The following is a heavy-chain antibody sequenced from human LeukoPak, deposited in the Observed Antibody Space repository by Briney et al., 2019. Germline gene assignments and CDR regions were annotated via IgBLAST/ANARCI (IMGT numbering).Heavy chain of an antibody. CDR1: RFTLSNYW. V-gene: IGHV3-7*01. J-gene: IGHJ4*02. CDR2: IKQDGSET. CDR3: VTVPNRGYGGYDPDY. Sequence: PGGSLRLSCAASRFTLSNYWMSWVRQAPGKGLEWVANIKQDGSETYYVDSVKGRFTISRDNAKNSLYLQMNSLRAEDTAVYYCVTVPNRGYGGYDPDYWGQGTLVTVSS. D-gene: IGHD5-12*01.